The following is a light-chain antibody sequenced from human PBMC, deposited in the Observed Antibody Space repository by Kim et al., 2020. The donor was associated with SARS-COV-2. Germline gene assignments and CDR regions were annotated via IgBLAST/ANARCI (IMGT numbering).Light chain of an antibody. CDR1: NIVTKS. V-gene: IGLV3-21*02. Sequence: APGETDRITCEGNNIVTKSVQGYQQTPGQAPVLVVHDDSERPSGIPERFSGSNAGNTAALTITRVAAGDEADYYCQVWDSRTDNPVFGGGTQLTVL. CDR2: DDS. J-gene: IGLJ2*01. CDR3: QVWDSRTDNPV.